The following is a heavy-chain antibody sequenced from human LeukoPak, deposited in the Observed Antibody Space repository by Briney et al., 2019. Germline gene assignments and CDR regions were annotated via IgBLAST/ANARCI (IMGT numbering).Heavy chain of an antibody. V-gene: IGHV3-23*01. D-gene: IGHD6-6*01. CDR1: GFTFSSYG. CDR2: ISGSGGST. CDR3: ATSWDIAALPFDY. Sequence: GGTLRLSCAASGFTFSSYGMSWVRQAPGKGLEWVSTISGSGGSTYYADSVKGRFTISRDNSKNTLYLQMNSLRAEDTAVYYCATSWDIAALPFDYWGQGTLVTVSS. J-gene: IGHJ4*02.